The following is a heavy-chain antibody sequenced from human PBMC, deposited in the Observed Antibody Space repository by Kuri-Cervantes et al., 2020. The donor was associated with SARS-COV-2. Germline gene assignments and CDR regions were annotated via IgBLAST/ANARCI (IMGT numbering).Heavy chain of an antibody. J-gene: IGHJ4*02. CDR3: ARGITAGVDY. CDR1: GYTFITFD. CDR2: ISPKNGNT. D-gene: IGHD6-13*01. V-gene: IGHV1-8*03. Sequence: ASVKVSCKASGYTFITFDINWVRQATGQELEWMGWISPKNGNTDFAQNFQGRIAFTRDTSINTVYMELSSLTSEDTAVYYCARGITAGVDYWGQGTLVTVSS.